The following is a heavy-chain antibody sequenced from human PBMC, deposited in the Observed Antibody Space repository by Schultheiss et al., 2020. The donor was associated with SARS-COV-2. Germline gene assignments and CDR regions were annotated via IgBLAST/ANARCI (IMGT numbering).Heavy chain of an antibody. D-gene: IGHD6-13*01. CDR2: IYYSWST. Sequence: SETLSLTCTISGGSISGYYWSWIRQPPGKGLEWIGYIYYSWSTNYNPSLKSRVTISVDTSKNQFSLKLSSVTAADTAVYYCASLYSSRGNWFDPWGQGTLVTVSS. V-gene: IGHV4-59*01. CDR1: GGSISGYY. J-gene: IGHJ5*02. CDR3: ASLYSSRGNWFDP.